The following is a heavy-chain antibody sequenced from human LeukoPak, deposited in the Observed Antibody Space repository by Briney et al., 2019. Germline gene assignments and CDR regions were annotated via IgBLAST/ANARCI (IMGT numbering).Heavy chain of an antibody. D-gene: IGHD2-2*01. J-gene: IGHJ3*02. Sequence: SETLSLTCTVSGGSISSSSYYWGWIRQPPGKGLEWIGRIYTSGSTNYNPSLKSRVTISVDTSKNQFSLKLSSVTAADTAVYYCARWSYCSSTSCPKNAFDIWGQGTMVTVSS. CDR1: GGSISSSSYY. V-gene: IGHV4-39*07. CDR2: IYTSGST. CDR3: ARWSYCSSTSCPKNAFDI.